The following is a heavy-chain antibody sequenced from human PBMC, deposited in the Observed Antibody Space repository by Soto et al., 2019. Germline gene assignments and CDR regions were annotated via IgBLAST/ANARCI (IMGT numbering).Heavy chain of an antibody. CDR2: ISGDGVSK. V-gene: IGHV3-23*01. D-gene: IGHD6-19*01. CDR3: AKKDRRYGVAVAFDS. Sequence: GGSLRLSCAASGISFSDYAMSWVRQAQGKGLEWISAISGDGVSKLYADSVRGRFTISRDNAANTLYLQMNSLRTEDTALYYCAKKDRRYGVAVAFDSWGQGTLDTVST. CDR1: GISFSDYA. J-gene: IGHJ4*02.